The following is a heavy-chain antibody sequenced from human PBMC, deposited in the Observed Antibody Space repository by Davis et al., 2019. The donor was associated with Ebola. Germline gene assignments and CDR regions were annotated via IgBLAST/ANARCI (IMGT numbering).Heavy chain of an antibody. D-gene: IGHD5-12*01. CDR1: GYSFTSYG. CDR3: ARGLGIVLSLTATSDFDY. CDR2: ISAYNGNT. J-gene: IGHJ4*02. Sequence: GESLKISCKGSGYSFTSYGISWVRQAPGQGLEWMGWISAYNGNTNYAQKFQGRVTMTRDTSISTAYMELSRLRSDDTAVYYCARGLGIVLSLTATSDFDYWGQGTLVTVSS. V-gene: IGHV1-18*04.